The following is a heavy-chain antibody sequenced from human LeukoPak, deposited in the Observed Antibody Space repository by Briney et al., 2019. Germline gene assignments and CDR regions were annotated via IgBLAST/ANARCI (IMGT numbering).Heavy chain of an antibody. V-gene: IGHV4-59*01. CDR2: IYYSGST. J-gene: IGHJ4*02. D-gene: IGHD1-7*01. Sequence: SETLSLTCTVSGGSISSYYWSWIRQPPGKGLEWIGYIYYSGSTNYNPSLKSRVTISVDTSKNQFSLKLSSVTAADTAVYYCARESDWNYAHFDYWGQGTLVTVSS. CDR3: ARESDWNYAHFDY. CDR1: GGSISSYY.